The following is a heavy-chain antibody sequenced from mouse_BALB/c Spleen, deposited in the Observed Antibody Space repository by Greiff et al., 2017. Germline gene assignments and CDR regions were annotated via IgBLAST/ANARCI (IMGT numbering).Heavy chain of an antibody. CDR3: ARQGGYGFDY. CDR2: ISSGGSYT. Sequence: EVQGVESGGDLVKPGGSLKLSCAASGFTFSSYGMSWVRQTPDKRLEWVATISSGGSYTYYPDSVKGRFTISRDNAKNTLYLQMSSLKSEDTAMYYCARQGGYGFDYWGQGTTLTVSS. CDR1: GFTFSSYG. J-gene: IGHJ2*01. D-gene: IGHD1-1*02. V-gene: IGHV5-6*01.